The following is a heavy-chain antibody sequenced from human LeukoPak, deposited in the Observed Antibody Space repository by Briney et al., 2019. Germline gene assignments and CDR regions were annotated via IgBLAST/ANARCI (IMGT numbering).Heavy chain of an antibody. D-gene: IGHD1-1*01. Sequence: GGSLRLACAASGFTFSSHSMNWVRQAPGKGLEWVSSITSTSTYIYYADSVKGRFTISRDNAKNSLYLQMNSLRGEDTAVYYCAREPRTTGTTMNWFDPWGQGTLVTVSS. CDR1: GFTFSSHS. J-gene: IGHJ5*02. CDR3: AREPRTTGTTMNWFDP. V-gene: IGHV3-21*01. CDR2: ITSTSTYI.